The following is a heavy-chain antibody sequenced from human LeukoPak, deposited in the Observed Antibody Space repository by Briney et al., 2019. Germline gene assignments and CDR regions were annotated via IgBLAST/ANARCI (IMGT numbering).Heavy chain of an antibody. Sequence: PSETLSLTCTVSGGSISSSSYYWGWIRQPPGKGLEWIGSIYYSGSTYYNPSLKSRVTISVDTSKNQFSLKLSSVTAADTAVYYCVRVPYALRIFGVVTRFDPWGQGTLVTVSS. CDR1: GGSISSSSYY. V-gene: IGHV4-39*07. CDR3: VRVPYALRIFGVVTRFDP. J-gene: IGHJ5*02. CDR2: IYYSGST. D-gene: IGHD3-3*01.